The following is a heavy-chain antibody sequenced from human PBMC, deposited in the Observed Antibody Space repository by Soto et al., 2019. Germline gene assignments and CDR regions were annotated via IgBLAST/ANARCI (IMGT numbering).Heavy chain of an antibody. CDR2: IYWDDDK. Sequence: QITLKESGPTLVKPTQTLTLTCTFSGFSLSTRGVGVGWIRQPPGKALEWLAIIYWDDDKRYSPSLKSRLTITKDTSKNQVVLTMTNMDPVDTATYYCAHKGGGDRILDYWGQGTLVTVYS. CDR3: AHKGGGDRILDY. D-gene: IGHD3-16*01. J-gene: IGHJ4*02. CDR1: GFSLSTRGVG. V-gene: IGHV2-5*02.